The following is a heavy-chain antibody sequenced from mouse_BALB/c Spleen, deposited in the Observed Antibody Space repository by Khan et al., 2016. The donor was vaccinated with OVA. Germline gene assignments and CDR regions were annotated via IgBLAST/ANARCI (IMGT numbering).Heavy chain of an antibody. Sequence: EVQLQESGPGLVKPSQSLSLTCTVTGYSITSGYAWNWIRQFPGNILEWMGFISYSGVTSYNPSLKSRISITRDTSKNQFFLQLNPLTTEATSTYFSERGNYYGYYLTYGGKGTTLTVSS. CDR2: ISYSGVT. CDR1: GYSITSGYA. D-gene: IGHD1-1*01. J-gene: IGHJ2*01. V-gene: IGHV3-2*02. CDR3: ERGNYYGYYLTY.